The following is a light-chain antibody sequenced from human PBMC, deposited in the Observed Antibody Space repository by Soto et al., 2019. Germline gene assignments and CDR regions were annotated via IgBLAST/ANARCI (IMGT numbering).Light chain of an antibody. Sequence: QSVVTQPASVSGSPGQSITISCTGTSSDVGSYNLVSWYQQHPGKAPKLMIYEGSKRPSGVSNRFSGSKSGNTASLTISGLQAEDEADYYCCSYAGSSTPYVFGTGTRSPS. CDR1: SSDVGSYNL. CDR3: CSYAGSSTPYV. V-gene: IGLV2-23*01. CDR2: EGS. J-gene: IGLJ1*01.